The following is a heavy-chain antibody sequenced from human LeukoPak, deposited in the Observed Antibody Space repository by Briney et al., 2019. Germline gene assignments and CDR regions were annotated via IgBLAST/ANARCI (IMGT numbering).Heavy chain of an antibody. J-gene: IGHJ4*02. CDR3: AREKDYDCFDY. CDR1: GGSISSYY. V-gene: IGHV4-59*01. D-gene: IGHD5-12*01. Sequence: PSETLSLTCTVSGGSISSYYWSWIRQPPGKGLEWIGYICYSGSTNYNPSLKSRVTISVDTSKNQFSLKLSSVTAADTAVYYCAREKDYDCFDYWGQGTLVTVSS. CDR2: ICYSGST.